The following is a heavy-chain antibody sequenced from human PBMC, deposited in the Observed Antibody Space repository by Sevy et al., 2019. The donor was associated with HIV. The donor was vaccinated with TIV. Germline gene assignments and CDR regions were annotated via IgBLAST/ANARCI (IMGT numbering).Heavy chain of an antibody. CDR1: GFTFSKYS. V-gene: IGHV3-23*01. Sequence: GESLKISCAASGFTFSKYSMSWVRQPPGKGLEWVSTLSFGCGEINYAGSVKGRFTISRDNSKSSVYLQMNNLRPEDTAVYYCTREGCTKPHDYWGQGTLVTVSS. CDR2: LSFGCGEI. J-gene: IGHJ4*02. CDR3: TREGCTKPHDY. D-gene: IGHD2-8*01.